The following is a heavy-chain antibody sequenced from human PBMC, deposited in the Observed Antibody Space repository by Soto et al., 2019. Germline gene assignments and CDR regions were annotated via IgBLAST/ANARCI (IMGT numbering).Heavy chain of an antibody. D-gene: IGHD1-26*01. CDR2: INAGNGNT. J-gene: IGHJ1*01. CDR1: GYTFTSYA. Sequence: ASVKVSCKASGYTFTSYAMHWVRQAPGQRLEWMGWINAGNGNTKYSQKFQGRVTITRDTSASTAYMELSSMRSEDTAVYYCARESEPGFSAEYFQHWGQGTLVTVSS. CDR3: ARESEPGFSAEYFQH. V-gene: IGHV1-3*01.